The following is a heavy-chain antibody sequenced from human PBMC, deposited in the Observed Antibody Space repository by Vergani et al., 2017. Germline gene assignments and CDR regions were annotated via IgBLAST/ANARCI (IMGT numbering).Heavy chain of an antibody. CDR1: GGSFDDYY. CDR2: INRSGRT. D-gene: IGHD5-18*01. CDR3: ARGGSTPMVFPY. J-gene: IGHJ4*02. Sequence: QVQLQEWGAGLLKPSETLSLTCAVYGGSFDDYYWSWIRQPPGKGLQWIAEINRSGRTTYNPSLKSRVTISIDTSKNQFSLWLFSLTAADTAVYYCARGGSTPMVFPYWGQGTLVTVSS. V-gene: IGHV4-34*02.